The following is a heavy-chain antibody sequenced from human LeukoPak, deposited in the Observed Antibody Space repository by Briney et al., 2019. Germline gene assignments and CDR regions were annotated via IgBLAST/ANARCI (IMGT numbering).Heavy chain of an antibody. CDR1: GYPFINYY. V-gene: IGHV1-2*06. J-gene: IGHJ4*02. CDR3: ATGHSNSGYYHFDF. Sequence: ASVKVSCKASGYPFINYYIHWVRQAPGQGLEWMGRINPNSGGANYAQMSRGRVIMTADTSINTAYMELTWLTSADTALYYCATGHSNSGYYHFDFWGQGTLVTVSS. CDR2: INPNSGGA. D-gene: IGHD3-22*01.